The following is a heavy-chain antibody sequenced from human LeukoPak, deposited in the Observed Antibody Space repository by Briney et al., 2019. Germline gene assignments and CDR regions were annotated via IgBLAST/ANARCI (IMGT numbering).Heavy chain of an antibody. J-gene: IGHJ4*02. CDR3: ARGGGRHVEY. CDR2: IDSSSRYI. Sequence: TGGSLRLSCAASGFTFSSYNMDWVRQAPGKGLEWVSFIDSSSRYIYQADSVKGRFTISRDNAKSSVFLQMNSLRAEDTAVYYCARGGGRHVEYWGQGNLVTVSS. CDR1: GFTFSSYN. V-gene: IGHV3-21*04. D-gene: IGHD2/OR15-2a*01.